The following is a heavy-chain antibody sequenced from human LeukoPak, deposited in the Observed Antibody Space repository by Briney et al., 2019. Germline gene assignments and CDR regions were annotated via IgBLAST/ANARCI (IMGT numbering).Heavy chain of an antibody. CDR3: AKGLIAAAGRNWFDP. CDR1: GFTFSSYA. J-gene: IGHJ5*02. V-gene: IGHV3-23*01. D-gene: IGHD6-13*01. Sequence: PGGSLRLSCAASGFTFSSYAMSWVRQAPGKGLEWVSAISGSGGSTYYADSVEGRFTISRDNSKNTLYLQMNSLRAEDTAVYYCAKGLIAAAGRNWFDPWGQGTLVTVSS. CDR2: ISGSGGST.